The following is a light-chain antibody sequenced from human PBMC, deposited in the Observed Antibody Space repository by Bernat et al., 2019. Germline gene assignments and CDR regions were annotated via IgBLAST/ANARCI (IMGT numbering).Light chain of an antibody. CDR1: ESLLHSNGKTF. J-gene: IGKJ4*01. Sequence: DIVMTQTPLSLSVTPGQPASISCKSSESLLHSNGKTFLSWYLQKAGQPPQVLIYEVSNRFSGVPKRFSGSGSGTDFTLKISRVEAGDVGVYYRMQSIQLPHTFGGGTRLEIK. V-gene: IGKV2D-29*01. CDR2: EVS. CDR3: MQSIQLPHT.